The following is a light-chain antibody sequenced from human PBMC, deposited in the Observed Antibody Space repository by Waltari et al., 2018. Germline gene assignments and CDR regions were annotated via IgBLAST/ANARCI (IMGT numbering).Light chain of an antibody. J-gene: IGLJ2*01. Sequence: QSALTQPASVSGSPGQSITIPCTRTRSYVWRYNPVSWYPEHPGKAPKLMIYEDSKRPSGVSNRFSGSKSGNTASLTISGLQAEDEADYYCCSYAGSFTLVFGGGTKLTVL. CDR1: RSYVWRYNP. CDR3: CSYAGSFTLV. V-gene: IGLV2-23*01. CDR2: EDS.